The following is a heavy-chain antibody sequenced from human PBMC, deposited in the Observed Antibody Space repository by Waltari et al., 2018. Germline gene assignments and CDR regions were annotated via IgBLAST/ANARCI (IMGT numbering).Heavy chain of an antibody. CDR2: ISGRGDTT. J-gene: IGHJ4*02. Sequence: EVQLLESGETLVQTGGSLRLSCAASGFIFSDYVMSWVRQAPGKGLEGVSTISGRGDTTYYIDSVKGRFIISRDNSRNTLYLQMNSLRAEDTAIYYCAKGRYYGSGSYLNSFDYWGQGTLVTVSS. V-gene: IGHV3-23*01. CDR3: AKGRYYGSGSYLNSFDY. CDR1: GFIFSDYV. D-gene: IGHD3-10*01.